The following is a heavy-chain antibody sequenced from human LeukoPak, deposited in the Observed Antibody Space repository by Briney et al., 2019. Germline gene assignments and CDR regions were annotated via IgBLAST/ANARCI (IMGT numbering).Heavy chain of an antibody. CDR3: ARLSSEQQLVRVMGPYYFDY. D-gene: IGHD6-13*01. J-gene: IGHJ4*02. CDR1: GGSISSSSYY. Sequence: PSETLSLTCTVSGGSISSSSYYWGWIRQPPGKGLEWIGSIYYSGSTYYNPSLKSRVTISVDTSKNQFSLKLSSVTAADTAVYYCARLSSEQQLVRVMGPYYFDYWGQGTLVTVSS. V-gene: IGHV4-39*01. CDR2: IYYSGST.